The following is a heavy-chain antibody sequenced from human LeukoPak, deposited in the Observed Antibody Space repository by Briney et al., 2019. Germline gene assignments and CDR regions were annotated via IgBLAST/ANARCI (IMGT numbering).Heavy chain of an antibody. CDR2: IYTSGST. CDR3: ARIIDVVAAIPFDP. Sequence: SQTLSLTCTVSGGSISSGSYYWSWIRQPAGKGLEWIGRIYTSGSTNYNPSLKSRVTISVDTSKNQFSLKLSSVTAADTAVYYCARIIDVVAAIPFDPWGQGTLVTVSS. J-gene: IGHJ5*02. CDR1: GGSISSGSYY. D-gene: IGHD2-15*01. V-gene: IGHV4-61*02.